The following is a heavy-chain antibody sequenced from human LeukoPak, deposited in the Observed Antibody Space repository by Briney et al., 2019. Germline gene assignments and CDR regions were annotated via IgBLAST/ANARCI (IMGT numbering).Heavy chain of an antibody. Sequence: GGSVKVSCKASGYTFTSYGISWVRQAPGQGLEWMGWISAYNGNTNYAQKLQGRVIMTTDTSTSTAYMELRSLRSDDTAVYYCARDRNGFCSSTSCPAHYYYYGMDVWGQGTTVTVSS. V-gene: IGHV1-18*01. CDR1: GYTFTSYG. J-gene: IGHJ6*02. CDR3: ARDRNGFCSSTSCPAHYYYYGMDV. CDR2: ISAYNGNT. D-gene: IGHD2-2*01.